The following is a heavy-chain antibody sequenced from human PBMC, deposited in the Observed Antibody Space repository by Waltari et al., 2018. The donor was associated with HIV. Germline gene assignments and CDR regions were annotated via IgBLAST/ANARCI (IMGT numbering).Heavy chain of an antibody. CDR3: ARALPYCSGGSCYPPDGMDV. D-gene: IGHD2-15*01. J-gene: IGHJ6*02. V-gene: IGHV3-13*01. CDR2: IGTAGDT. CDR1: GFTFSSYD. Sequence: SGFTFSSYDMHWVRQATGKGLEWVSAIGTAGDTYYPGSVKGRFTISRENAKNSLYLQMNSLRAGDTAVYYCARALPYCSGGSCYPPDGMDVWGQGTTVTVSS.